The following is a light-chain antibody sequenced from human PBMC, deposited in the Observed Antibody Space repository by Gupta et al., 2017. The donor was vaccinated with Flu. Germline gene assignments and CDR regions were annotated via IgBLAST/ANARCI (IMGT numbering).Light chain of an antibody. CDR2: AAS. Sequence: DIQMAQSPSSLSASVGDRVTITCRASQTIANYLNWYQHKPGITPKLLIFAASSLQSGVPSRFSGSGSGTDFTLTISSLQPEDFATYYCQQSDTTPHTFGPGTKVDIK. CDR1: QTIANY. V-gene: IGKV1-39*01. J-gene: IGKJ3*01. CDR3: QQSDTTPHT.